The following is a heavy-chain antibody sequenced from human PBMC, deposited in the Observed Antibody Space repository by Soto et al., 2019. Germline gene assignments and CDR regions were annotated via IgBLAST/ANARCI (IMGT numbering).Heavy chain of an antibody. CDR3: ATMGQLYY. CDR1: GYTLPELS. Sequence: QVQLVQSGAEVKKPGASVKVACKVSGYTLPELSMHWVRQAPGKGLEWMGGFDPEDGETIYAQKIQGRVTMTEDTSTDIAYMELSSLRSEDTAVYYCATMGQLYYWGQGTLVTVSS. J-gene: IGHJ4*02. CDR2: FDPEDGET. V-gene: IGHV1-24*01. D-gene: IGHD6-6*01.